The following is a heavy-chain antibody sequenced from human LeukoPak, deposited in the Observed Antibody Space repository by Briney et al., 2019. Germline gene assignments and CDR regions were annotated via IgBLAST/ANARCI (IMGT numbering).Heavy chain of an antibody. CDR2: IYPGDSDT. Sequence: GESLKISCKGSGYSFTSYWIGWVRQMPGKGLEWMGIIYPGDSDTRYSPSFQGQVTISADKSISTAYLQWSSLKASDTAMYYCARPRGGSSGWYAIDYWGQGTLVTVSS. CDR3: ARPRGGSSGWYAIDY. D-gene: IGHD6-13*01. CDR1: GYSFTSYW. V-gene: IGHV5-51*01. J-gene: IGHJ4*02.